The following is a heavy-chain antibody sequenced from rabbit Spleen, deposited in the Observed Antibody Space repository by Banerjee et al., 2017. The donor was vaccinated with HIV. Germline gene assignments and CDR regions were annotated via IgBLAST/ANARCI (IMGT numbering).Heavy chain of an antibody. D-gene: IGHD6-1*01. J-gene: IGHJ4*01. CDR3: ARLGHADYPYAYGLKL. V-gene: IGHV1S45*01. CDR2: INTATGKA. Sequence: QEQLEESGGGLVKPEGSLTLTWKASGFSFSDRDVMCWVRQAPGKGLEWIACINTATGKAVYASWAKGRFTISKTSSTTVTLQMTSLTAADTATYFCARLGHADYPYAYGLKLWGQGTLVTVS. CDR1: GFSFSDRDV.